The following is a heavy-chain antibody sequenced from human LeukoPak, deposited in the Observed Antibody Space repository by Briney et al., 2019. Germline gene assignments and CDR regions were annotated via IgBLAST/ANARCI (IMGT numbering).Heavy chain of an antibody. J-gene: IGHJ4*02. D-gene: IGHD3-22*01. Sequence: GGSLRLSCAASGFTFSSYGMHWVRQAPGKGLEWVAFIRYDGSNKYYADSVRGRFTISRDNSKNTLYLQMNSLRAEDTAVYYCAKDRARFWGYDSSGYAAYYFDYWGQGTLVTVSS. V-gene: IGHV3-30*02. CDR1: GFTFSSYG. CDR3: AKDRARFWGYDSSGYAAYYFDY. CDR2: IRYDGSNK.